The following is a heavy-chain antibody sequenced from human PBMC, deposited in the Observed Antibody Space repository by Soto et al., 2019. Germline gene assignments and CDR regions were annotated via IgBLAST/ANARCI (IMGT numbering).Heavy chain of an antibody. J-gene: IGHJ6*02. CDR1: GYIFTDYA. CDR3: ARRAGYCGGDCWNDYYYAMDV. CDR2: INVGNGNT. D-gene: IGHD2-21*02. Sequence: GSSVKVSCKASGYIFTDYAMHWVRQAPGQRLEWMGWINVGNGNTKYSQNFQARVTITRDTSASTAYMDLSSLRSEDTAVYYCARRAGYCGGDCWNDYYYAMDVWGHGTTVTVYS. V-gene: IGHV1-3*01.